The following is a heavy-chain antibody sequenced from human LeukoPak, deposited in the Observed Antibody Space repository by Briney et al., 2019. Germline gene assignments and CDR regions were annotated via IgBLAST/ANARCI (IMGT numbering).Heavy chain of an antibody. J-gene: IGHJ4*02. CDR2: ISSSSNYI. CDR1: GFTFSTYS. Sequence: GRSLRLSCAASGFTFSTYSMNWVRQAPGEGVEWVSCISSSSNYIYYADSVKGRFTISRDNAKNSLYLQMNSLRAEDTAVYYCARDLYGAGIVIDYWGQGTLVTVSS. V-gene: IGHV3-21*01. D-gene: IGHD3-10*01. CDR3: ARDLYGAGIVIDY.